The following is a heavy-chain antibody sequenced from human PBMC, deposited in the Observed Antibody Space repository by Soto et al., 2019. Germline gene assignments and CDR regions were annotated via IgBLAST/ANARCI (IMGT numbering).Heavy chain of an antibody. Sequence: GASVKVSCKTSGYTFSNYGITCVLQSPLQPLDWLGCISLYSDGTNYAQKFQGRVSMTTDTSTTTAYMELRSLRSDDTAVYYCARVVPGAEAWFGPWGQGTLVTVSS. CDR3: ARVVPGAEAWFGP. CDR2: ISLYSDGT. V-gene: IGHV1-18*01. J-gene: IGHJ5*02. D-gene: IGHD2-2*01. CDR1: GYTFSNYG.